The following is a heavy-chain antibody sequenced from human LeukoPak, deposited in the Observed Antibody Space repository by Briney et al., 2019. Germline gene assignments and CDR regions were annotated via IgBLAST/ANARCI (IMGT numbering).Heavy chain of an antibody. Sequence: GGSLRLSCAASGVTFSSYSMNWVRQAPGKGLGWGSPISGSSSDIDYADSVKGRVTISRDKAKNSLYLQMNSLRAEDTAVYSCASSPTSYYYDSSGFYFDLWGRGTLVTVSS. CDR1: GVTFSSYS. V-gene: IGHV3-21*01. CDR3: ASSPTSYYYDSSGFYFDL. CDR2: ISGSSSDI. J-gene: IGHJ2*01. D-gene: IGHD3-22*01.